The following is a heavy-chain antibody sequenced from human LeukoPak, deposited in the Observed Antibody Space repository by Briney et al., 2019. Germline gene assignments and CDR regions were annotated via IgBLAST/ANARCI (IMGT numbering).Heavy chain of an antibody. Sequence: ASVKVSCKASGYTFTTYGISWVRQAPGQGLEWMGWISAYNGNTHYAQKFQGRVTMTTDTSTSTAYMELRSLRSDATAVYYCARESLEWSSLLDYWGQGTLVTVSS. CDR1: GYTFTTYG. J-gene: IGHJ4*02. D-gene: IGHD3-3*01. V-gene: IGHV1-18*01. CDR2: ISAYNGNT. CDR3: ARESLEWSSLLDY.